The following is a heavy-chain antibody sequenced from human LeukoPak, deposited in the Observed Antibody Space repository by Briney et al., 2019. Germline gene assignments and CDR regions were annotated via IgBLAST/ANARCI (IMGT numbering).Heavy chain of an antibody. Sequence: ASVKVSCKASGYTFTGYYMHWVRQAPGQGLEWMGWINPNSGGTNYAQKFQGRVTMTRDTSISTAYMELSRLRSDDTAMYYCARVNLYCSSTSCYVVRYMDVWGKGTTVTVSS. V-gene: IGHV1-2*02. CDR2: INPNSGGT. CDR1: GYTFTGYY. CDR3: ARVNLYCSSTSCYVVRYMDV. D-gene: IGHD2-2*01. J-gene: IGHJ6*03.